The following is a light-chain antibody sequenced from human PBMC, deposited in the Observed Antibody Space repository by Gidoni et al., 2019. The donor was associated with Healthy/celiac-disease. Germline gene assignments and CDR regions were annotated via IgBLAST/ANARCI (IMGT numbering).Light chain of an antibody. V-gene: IGLV1-44*01. CDR2: SNN. Sequence: QSVLTQPPSASGTPGQRVTISCSGSSFNLGSNTVNWYQQLPGTAPKLLIYSNNQRPSGVPDRFSGSKSGTSASLAISGLQSEDEADYYCAAWDDSLRVFGGGTKLTVL. CDR3: AAWDDSLRV. J-gene: IGLJ3*02. CDR1: SFNLGSNT.